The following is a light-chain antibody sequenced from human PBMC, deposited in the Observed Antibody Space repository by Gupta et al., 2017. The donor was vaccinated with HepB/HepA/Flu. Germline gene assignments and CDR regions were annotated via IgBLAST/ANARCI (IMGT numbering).Light chain of an antibody. CDR1: SSDIGAYDY. CDR2: EVS. V-gene: IGLV2-8*01. CDR3: SSYAGADRVI. Sequence: QSALTQPPSASGSPGQSVTISCTGTSSDIGAYDYVSWYQHHPGKAPKLMIYEVSTRPSGVPDRFSGSKSGNTASLTVSGLQAEDEADYYCSSYAGADRVIFGGGTKLTVL. J-gene: IGLJ2*01.